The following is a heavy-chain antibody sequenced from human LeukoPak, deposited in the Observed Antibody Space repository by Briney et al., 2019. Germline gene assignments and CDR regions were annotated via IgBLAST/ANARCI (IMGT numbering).Heavy chain of an antibody. CDR3: ARGLTGYTNGVCYSDS. CDR1: GFTFSSYS. V-gene: IGHV3-21*01. J-gene: IGHJ4*02. Sequence: GGSLRLSCAASGFTFSSYSMNWVRQAPGKGLEWVSSISGSSSHIYYAYSVKGRFTISRDNAKNSLYLQMYSLRAEDTAVYYCARGLTGYTNGVCYSDSWGQGTLVTVSS. CDR2: ISGSSSHI. D-gene: IGHD2-8*01.